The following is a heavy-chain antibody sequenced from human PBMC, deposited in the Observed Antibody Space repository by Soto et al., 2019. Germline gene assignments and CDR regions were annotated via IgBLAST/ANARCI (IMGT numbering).Heavy chain of an antibody. CDR1: GYTFTSYD. D-gene: IGHD1-7*01. CDR3: ARDQTGTTTYYYYGMDV. J-gene: IGHJ6*02. Sequence: ASVKVSCKASGYTFTSYDINWVRQATGQGLEWMGWMNPNSGNTGYAQKFQGRVTMTRNTSTSTAYMELSSLRSEDTAVYYCARDQTGTTTYYYYGMDVWGQGTSVTVSS. V-gene: IGHV1-8*01. CDR2: MNPNSGNT.